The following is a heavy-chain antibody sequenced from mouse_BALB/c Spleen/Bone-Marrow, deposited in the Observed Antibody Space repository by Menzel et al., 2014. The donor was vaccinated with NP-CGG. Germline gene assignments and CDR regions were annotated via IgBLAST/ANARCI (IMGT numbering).Heavy chain of an antibody. CDR2: ISNGGGST. CDR3: ARQGYDVAMDY. D-gene: IGHD2-14*01. CDR1: GFTFSDYY. J-gene: IGHJ4*01. Sequence: EVKLMESGGGLVQPGGSLKLSCATSGFTFSDYYMFWVRQTPEKRLEWVAYISNGGGSTYYPDTVKGRFTISRDNAKNTLYLQMSRLKSEDTAMYYCARQGYDVAMDYWGQGTSVVVSS. V-gene: IGHV5-12*02.